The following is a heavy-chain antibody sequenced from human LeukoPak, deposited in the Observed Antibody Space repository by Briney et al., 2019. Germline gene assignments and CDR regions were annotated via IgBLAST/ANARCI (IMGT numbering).Heavy chain of an antibody. CDR3: AKDSKIVGPTFRSYHYMDV. V-gene: IGHV3-23*01. D-gene: IGHD1-26*01. CDR2: ISSSGGST. Sequence: GGSLRLSCAASGFTFSSYGMSWVRQAPGKGLEWVSAISSSGGSTYYADSVKGRFTISRDNSKKTLYLQMDSLRAEDTAVYYCAKDSKIVGPTFRSYHYMDVWGKGTTVTVSS. CDR1: GFTFSSYG. J-gene: IGHJ6*03.